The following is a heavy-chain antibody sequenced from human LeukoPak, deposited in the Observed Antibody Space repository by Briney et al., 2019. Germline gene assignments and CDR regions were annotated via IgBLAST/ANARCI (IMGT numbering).Heavy chain of an antibody. CDR1: GGSISNTNW. D-gene: IGHD1-26*01. CDR2: VSLAGQT. J-gene: IGHJ4*02. Sequence: SGTLSLTCDVSGGSISNTNWWSWVRQPPGQGLEWIGEVSLAGQTNYNPSLNGRVTMSLDESSNQLSLKLTSVTAADTAIYYCSRESGASSPFGYWGQGTLVTVPS. V-gene: IGHV4-4*02. CDR3: SRESGASSPFGY.